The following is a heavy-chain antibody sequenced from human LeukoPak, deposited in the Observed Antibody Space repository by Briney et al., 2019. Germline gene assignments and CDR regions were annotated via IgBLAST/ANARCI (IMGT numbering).Heavy chain of an antibody. CDR2: IYYSGST. Sequence: SETLSLTCTVSGGSISSSSYYWGWIRQPPGKGLEWIGSIYYSGSTYYNPSLKSRVTISVDTSKNQFSLKLSSVTAADTAVYYCARHDYGVFDYRGQGTLVTVSS. D-gene: IGHD4/OR15-4a*01. CDR3: ARHDYGVFDY. J-gene: IGHJ4*02. CDR1: GGSISSSSYY. V-gene: IGHV4-39*01.